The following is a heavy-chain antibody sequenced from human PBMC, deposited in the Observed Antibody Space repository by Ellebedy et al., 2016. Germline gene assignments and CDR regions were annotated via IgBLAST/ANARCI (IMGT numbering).Heavy chain of an antibody. J-gene: IGHJ4*02. Sequence: ASVKVSCXASGGTFSSYAISWVRQAPGQGLEWMGWISAYNGNTNYAQKLQGRVTMTTDTSTSTAYMELRSLRSDDTAVYYCARTKSGSYYSWGQGTLVTVSS. CDR2: ISAYNGNT. D-gene: IGHD1-26*01. CDR3: ARTKSGSYYS. V-gene: IGHV1-18*01. CDR1: GGTFSSYA.